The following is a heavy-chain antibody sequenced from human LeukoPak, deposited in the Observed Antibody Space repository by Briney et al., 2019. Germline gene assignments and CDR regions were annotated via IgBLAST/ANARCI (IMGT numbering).Heavy chain of an antibody. CDR3: ARAPVYGDAFDI. V-gene: IGHV3-7*01. CDR1: GFTFSSYW. CDR2: IKQDGREK. Sequence: GGSLRLSCAASGFTFSSYWMSWVRQAPGKGLEWVANIKQDGREKYYVDSVKGRFTISRDNAKNSLYLRMNSLRAEDTAVYCCARAPVYGDAFDIWGQGTMVTVSS. J-gene: IGHJ3*02. D-gene: IGHD1-14*01.